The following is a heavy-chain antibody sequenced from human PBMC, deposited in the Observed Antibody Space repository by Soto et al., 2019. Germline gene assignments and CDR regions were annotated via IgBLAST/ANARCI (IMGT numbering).Heavy chain of an antibody. Sequence: GESLKISCKGSGYSFTSYWIGWVRQMPGKGLEWMGIIYPGDSDTRYSPSFQGQVTISADKSISTAYLQWSSLKASDTAMYYCARYPHYGSVCYRAVVLDAFYIRAQRTMVPVSS. J-gene: IGHJ3*02. CDR3: ARYPHYGSVCYRAVVLDAFYI. D-gene: IGHD3-10*01. CDR2: IYPGDSDT. V-gene: IGHV5-51*01. CDR1: GYSFTSYW.